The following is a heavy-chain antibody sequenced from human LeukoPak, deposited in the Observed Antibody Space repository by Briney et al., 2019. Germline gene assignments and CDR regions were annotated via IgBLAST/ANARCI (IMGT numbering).Heavy chain of an antibody. Sequence: PGRSLRLSCTASGFTFGDYAMSWFRQAPGKGLEWVGFIRSKAYGGTTEYAASVKGRFTISRDDSKSVAYLQMNSLKTEDTAVYYCTRGSFYDFWSGPWFDPWGQGTLVTVSS. CDR2: IRSKAYGGTT. D-gene: IGHD3-3*01. J-gene: IGHJ5*02. CDR1: GFTFGDYA. CDR3: TRGSFYDFWSGPWFDP. V-gene: IGHV3-49*03.